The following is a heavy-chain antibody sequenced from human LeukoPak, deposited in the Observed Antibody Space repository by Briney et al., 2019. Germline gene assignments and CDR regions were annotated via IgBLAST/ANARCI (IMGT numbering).Heavy chain of an antibody. CDR2: FDPEDSEP. Sequence: GASVKVSCKVSGYNLIELSMHWVRLAPGKGLEWMGGFDPEDSEPVNAQKFQRRVTMTEHKSTDTAYMELSSLRSEDTAIYYCETSVDGLVTIRTYFELWGQGTPVTVSS. CDR3: ETSVDGLVTIRTYFEL. D-gene: IGHD3-3*01. V-gene: IGHV1-24*01. J-gene: IGHJ4*02. CDR1: GYNLIELS.